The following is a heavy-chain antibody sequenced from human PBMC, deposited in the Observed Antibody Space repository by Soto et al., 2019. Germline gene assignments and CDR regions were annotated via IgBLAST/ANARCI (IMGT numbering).Heavy chain of an antibody. CDR1: GFTFSHYA. J-gene: IGHJ4*01. CDR2: IHGNGDKT. Sequence: EVQLFESGGGLVQPGGSLRLSCEASGFTFSHYAMSWVRQAPGKGLEWVSGIHGNGDKTYYADAVKGRFTISRDNSKNTLYLQMNSLRAEDTAVYFCAIPWRGLGTYYNVDCWGHGTLVTVSS. CDR3: AIPWRGLGTYYNVDC. D-gene: IGHD3-10*01. V-gene: IGHV3-23*01.